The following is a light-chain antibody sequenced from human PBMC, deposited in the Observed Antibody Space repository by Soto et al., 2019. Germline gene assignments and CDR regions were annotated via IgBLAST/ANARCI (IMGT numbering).Light chain of an antibody. J-gene: IGKJ5*01. V-gene: IGKV3-20*01. CDR1: QSVSSSY. CDR3: QQYGSSIT. Sequence: EIVLTQSPGTLSLSPGERATLSCRASQSVSSSYLAWYQQKPGQAPRLLIYGASSRATGIPGRFSDSGSGTDFTLTISRLEPEDFAVYYCQQYGSSITFGQGTRLEIK. CDR2: GAS.